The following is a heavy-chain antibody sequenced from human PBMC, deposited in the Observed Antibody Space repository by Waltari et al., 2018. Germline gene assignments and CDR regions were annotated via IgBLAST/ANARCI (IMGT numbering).Heavy chain of an antibody. CDR1: GFTFSLFW. V-gene: IGHV3-7*04. D-gene: IGHD6-19*01. J-gene: IGHJ4*02. Sequence: EVQLVVSGGDLVQPGGSLRLSCAASGFTFSLFWLTWLRQVPGNGLGWVRNKNDDGSAEFYVDSGRGRFSISRYRDKNTLALQMNIREVDETAIYSCVMGSRGWSLLDYWAQGAMVIVAS. CDR3: VMGSRGWSLLDY. CDR2: KNDDGSAE.